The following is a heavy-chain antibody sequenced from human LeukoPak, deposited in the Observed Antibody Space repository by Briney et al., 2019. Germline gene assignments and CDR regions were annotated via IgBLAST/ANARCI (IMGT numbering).Heavy chain of an antibody. Sequence: ASVKVSCKASGYTFTSYDINWVRQATGQGLEWMGWMNPNSGSTGYAQKFQGRVTMTRNTSISTAYMELSSLRSEDTAVYYCARSTTVTHGSDYWGQGTLVTVSS. V-gene: IGHV1-8*01. CDR3: ARSTTVTHGSDY. D-gene: IGHD4-17*01. J-gene: IGHJ4*02. CDR2: MNPNSGST. CDR1: GYTFTSYD.